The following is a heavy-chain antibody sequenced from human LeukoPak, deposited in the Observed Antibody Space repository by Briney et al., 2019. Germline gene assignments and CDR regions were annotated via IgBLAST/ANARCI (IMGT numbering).Heavy chain of an antibody. CDR3: AKEMYYNRRSARDY. CDR2: ISGGATFT. J-gene: IGHJ4*02. D-gene: IGHD3-22*01. Sequence: GGSLRLSCAASGFTFSNYGVSWVRQAPGKQLEWVSIISGGATFTFYADSVRGRFTISRDDSQNALYLQMSNLRAEDTAVYYCAKEMYYNRRSARDYWGQGTLVTVSS. V-gene: IGHV3-23*01. CDR1: GFTFSNYG.